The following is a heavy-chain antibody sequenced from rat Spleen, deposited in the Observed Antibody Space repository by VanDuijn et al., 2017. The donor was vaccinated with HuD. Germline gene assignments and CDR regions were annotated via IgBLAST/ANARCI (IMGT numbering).Heavy chain of an antibody. Sequence: EVQLQESGPGLVKPSQSLSLTCSVSGYSITSAYRWNWIRKFPGNKLEWMGYINSAGSTNYNPSLKSRISITRDTSKNQFLLQLNSVTTEDTATYYCARRGAPFDYWGQGVMVTVSS. CDR2: INSAGST. V-gene: IGHV3-3*01. D-gene: IGHD4-3*01. CDR3: ARRGAPFDY. CDR1: GYSITSAYR. J-gene: IGHJ2*01.